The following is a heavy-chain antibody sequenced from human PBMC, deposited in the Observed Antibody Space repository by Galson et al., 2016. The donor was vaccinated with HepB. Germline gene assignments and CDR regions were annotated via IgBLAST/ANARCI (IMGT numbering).Heavy chain of an antibody. Sequence: SLRLPCAASGFTFSDYYMSWIRQAPGRGLEWLSSISSGSDYIHYADSVKGRFAISREDAKNSLYLQLSSLRVDDTAVYYCARAMGQYQLLPFAMNVWGQGTMVAVSS. CDR1: GFTFSDYY. V-gene: IGHV3-11*06. CDR2: ISSGSDYI. D-gene: IGHD2-21*01. J-gene: IGHJ6*02. CDR3: ARAMGQYQLLPFAMNV.